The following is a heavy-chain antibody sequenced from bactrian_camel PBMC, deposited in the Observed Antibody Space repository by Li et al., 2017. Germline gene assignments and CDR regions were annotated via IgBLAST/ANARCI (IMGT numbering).Heavy chain of an antibody. CDR1: GYTYSSYC. D-gene: IGHD6*01. V-gene: IGHV3S67*01. Sequence: VQLVESGGGSVQAGGPLRLSCTASGYTYSSYCMAWFRQAPGKEREGVAAIRSDGMTNHADSVKGRFTISRDNANNTLYLQANSLKSEDTAVYHCVSGGSWFQDDPWGVTYFAYWGQGTQVTVS. CDR3: VSGGSWFQDDPWGVTYFAY. J-gene: IGHJ4*01. CDR2: IRSDGMT.